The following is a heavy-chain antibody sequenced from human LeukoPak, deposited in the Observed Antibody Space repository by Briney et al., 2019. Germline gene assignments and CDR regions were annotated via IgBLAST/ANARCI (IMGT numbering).Heavy chain of an antibody. V-gene: IGHV3-23*01. Sequence: GGSLRLSCAASGFTSSSYAMSWVRQAPGKGLEWVSAISGSGGSTYYADSVKGRFTISRDNSKNTLYLQMNSLRAEDTAVYYCAKLKNYYDSSGYYGYWGQGTLVTVSS. CDR3: AKLKNYYDSSGYYGY. CDR2: ISGSGGST. CDR1: GFTSSSYA. J-gene: IGHJ4*02. D-gene: IGHD3-22*01.